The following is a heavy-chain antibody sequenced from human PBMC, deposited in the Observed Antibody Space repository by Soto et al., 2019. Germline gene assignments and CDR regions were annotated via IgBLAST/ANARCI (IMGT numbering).Heavy chain of an antibody. V-gene: IGHV1-8*02. Sequence: IQLVQSGAEVKQPGASVRVSCKASGYTLTTYHINWVRQAPGQGLEWLGTMDPNSVDAVFAQKFRGRVTMTRDISMNTAYMELRSLTSDDTAVYFCARGGLHCNATICHYFGMDVWGQGTTVTVFS. CDR1: GYTLTTYH. CDR3: ARGGLHCNATICHYFGMDV. D-gene: IGHD2-8*01. J-gene: IGHJ6*02. CDR2: MDPNSVDA.